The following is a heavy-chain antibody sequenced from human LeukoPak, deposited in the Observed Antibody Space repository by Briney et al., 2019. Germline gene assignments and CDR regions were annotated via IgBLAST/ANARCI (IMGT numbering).Heavy chain of an antibody. Sequence: GGSLRLSCAASGFSFSSQSMNWVRQAPGKGLEWISYINSGGNDIQYADSVKGRFTISRDNAKNSVFLQMNSLRDEDTAVYYCARDSVHCSGGSCYPPEWGQGTLVTVSS. D-gene: IGHD2-15*01. CDR2: INSGGNDI. CDR1: GFSFSSQS. CDR3: ARDSVHCSGGSCYPPE. V-gene: IGHV3-48*02. J-gene: IGHJ4*02.